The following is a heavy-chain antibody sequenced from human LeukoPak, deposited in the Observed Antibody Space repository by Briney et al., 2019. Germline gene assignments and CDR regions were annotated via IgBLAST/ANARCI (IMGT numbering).Heavy chain of an antibody. CDR3: ARNDFWSGYYTARAAKRNNWFEP. V-gene: IGHV4-34*01. J-gene: IGHJ5*02. D-gene: IGHD3-3*01. CDR1: GGSFSGYY. CDR2: MNHSGST. Sequence: SETLSLTCAVYGGSFSGYYWSWIRHPPGKGLEWIGEMNHSGSTNYNPSLKSRVTISVDTSKNQFSLRLSSVTAADAAVYYCARNDFWSGYYTARAAKRNNWFEPWGQGTLVTVSS.